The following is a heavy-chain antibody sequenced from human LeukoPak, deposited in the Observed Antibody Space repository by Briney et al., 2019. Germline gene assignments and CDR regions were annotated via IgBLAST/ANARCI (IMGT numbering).Heavy chain of an antibody. CDR2: IYYSGST. D-gene: IGHD3-10*01. V-gene: IGHV4-31*03. J-gene: IGHJ4*02. CDR1: GGSISSGGYY. CDR3: ARAPYGSGDYYFDY. Sequence: SETLSLTCTVSGGSISSGGYYWSWIRQHPGKGLEWIGYIYYSGSTYYNPSLKSRVTISVDTSKNQFSLKLSPVTAADTAAYYCARAPYGSGDYYFDYWGQGTLVTVSS.